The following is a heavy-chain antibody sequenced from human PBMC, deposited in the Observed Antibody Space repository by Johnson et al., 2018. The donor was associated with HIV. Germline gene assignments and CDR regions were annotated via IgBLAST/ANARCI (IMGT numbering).Heavy chain of an antibody. V-gene: IGHV3-73*01. D-gene: IGHD2-15*01. CDR1: GFTVSSNY. CDR3: SKFVGYCSGGGCYTPGDI. J-gene: IGHJ3*02. Sequence: EVQLVESGGGLVQPGGSLRLSCAASGFTVSSNYMSWVRQAPGKGLEWIGHIRSKTNTYATDSAASVKGRFTISRDDSQNTAYLQMNSLKTEDTAVYYCSKFVGYCSGGGCYTPGDIWGQGTMVTVSS. CDR2: IRSKTNTYAT.